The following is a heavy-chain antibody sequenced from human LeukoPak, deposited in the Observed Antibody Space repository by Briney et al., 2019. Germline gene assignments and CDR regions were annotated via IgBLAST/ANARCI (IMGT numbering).Heavy chain of an antibody. J-gene: IGHJ5*01. CDR3: AKEMGYCTGGSCYRWFDS. D-gene: IGHD2-15*01. CDR2: ISTSSTTI. Sequence: GGSLRLSCAASGFTFSIYSMSWVRQAPGKGLEWLSYISTSSTTIYYADSVKGRFTISRDDARNSLSLQMNSLRADDTAVYYCAKEMGYCTGGSCYRWFDSWGQGTLVTVSS. V-gene: IGHV3-48*01. CDR1: GFTFSIYS.